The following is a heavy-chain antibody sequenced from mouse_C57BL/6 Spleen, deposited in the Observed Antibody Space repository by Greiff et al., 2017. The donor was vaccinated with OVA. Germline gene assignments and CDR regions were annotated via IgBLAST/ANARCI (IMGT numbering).Heavy chain of an antibody. CDR1: GFTFSSYA. V-gene: IGHV5-4*03. J-gene: IGHJ2*01. Sequence: EVKVEESGGGLVKPGGSLKLSCAASGFTFSSYAMSWVRQTPEKRLEWVATISDGGSYTSYPDHVKGRFTISRANAKNNLYLQMSHLKSDDKAMYNCASFPRGSRSFDYWGPGTTLTVSS. D-gene: IGHD1-1*01. CDR2: ISDGGSYT. CDR3: ASFPRGSRSFDY.